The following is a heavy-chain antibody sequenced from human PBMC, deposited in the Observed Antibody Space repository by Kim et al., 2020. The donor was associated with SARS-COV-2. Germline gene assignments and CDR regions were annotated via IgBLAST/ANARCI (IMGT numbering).Heavy chain of an antibody. J-gene: IGHJ6*02. V-gene: IGHV1-69*13. CDR2: IIPIFGTA. D-gene: IGHD2-21*02. CDR3: ASYLKAVVTAIHPVPYGMDV. CDR1: GGTFSSYA. Sequence: SVKVSCKASGGTFSSYAISWVRQAPGQGLEWMGGIIPIFGTANYAQKFQGRVTITADESTSTAYMELSSLRSEDTAVYYCASYLKAVVTAIHPVPYGMDVWGQGTTVTVSS.